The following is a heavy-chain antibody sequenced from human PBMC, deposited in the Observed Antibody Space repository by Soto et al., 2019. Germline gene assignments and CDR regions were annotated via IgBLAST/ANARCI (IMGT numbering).Heavy chain of an antibody. V-gene: IGHV1-8*01. Sequence: QVQLVQSGAKVKKPGASVKVSCKASGYTFTSYDINWVRQATGQGLEWMGWMNPNSGNTGYAQKFQGRATMTRNTSISTAYMELSSLRSEDTAVYYCARAREYYYGMDVWGQGTTVTVSS. CDR3: ARAREYYYGMDV. CDR1: GYTFTSYD. J-gene: IGHJ6*02. CDR2: MNPNSGNT.